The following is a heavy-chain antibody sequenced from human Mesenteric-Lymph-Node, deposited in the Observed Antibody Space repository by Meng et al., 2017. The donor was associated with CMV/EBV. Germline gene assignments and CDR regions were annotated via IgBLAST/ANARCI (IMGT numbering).Heavy chain of an antibody. CDR1: GFTFSSYS. CDR2: ISSSSSYI. V-gene: IGHV3-21*04. Sequence: GESLKISCAASGFTFSSYSMNWVRQAPGKGLEWVSSISSSSSYIYYADSVKGRFTISRDNAKNSLYLQMNSLRAEDTALYYCAKDNLAARGRGSYLDYWGQGTLVTVSS. D-gene: IGHD6-6*01. CDR3: AKDNLAARGRGSYLDY. J-gene: IGHJ4*02.